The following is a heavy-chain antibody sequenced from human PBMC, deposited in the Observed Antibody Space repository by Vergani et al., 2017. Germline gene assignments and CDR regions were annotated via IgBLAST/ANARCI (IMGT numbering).Heavy chain of an antibody. J-gene: IGHJ4*02. CDR1: GFTFSNSW. CDR3: ARDTVTGSRYFDY. V-gene: IGHV3-7*01. CDR2: IKQDGSQK. Sequence: EVQLVESGGGLVQPGGSLTLSCAASGFTFSNSWMTWVRQAPGKGLEWVACIKQDGSQKYYADSVKGRFTISRDNSKNTLFLQMNSLRPEDTAVYYCARDTVTGSRYFDYWGQGTLVTVSS. D-gene: IGHD6-19*01.